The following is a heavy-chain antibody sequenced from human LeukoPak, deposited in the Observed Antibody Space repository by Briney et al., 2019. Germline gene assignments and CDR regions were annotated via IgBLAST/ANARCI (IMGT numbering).Heavy chain of an antibody. CDR3: ARGPPGYRVGDY. V-gene: IGHV3-74*01. J-gene: IGHJ4*02. CDR1: AFTFNNYW. CDR2: INTDGTTI. D-gene: IGHD2-2*03. Sequence: AGSLRRSSATSAFTFNNYWVHWVRQAPGKGLVWVSDINTDGTTIHYTDSVRGRFTISRDNAKSTVFLQMNSLRVEDTAFYYCARGPPGYRVGDYWGPGTLVTVSS.